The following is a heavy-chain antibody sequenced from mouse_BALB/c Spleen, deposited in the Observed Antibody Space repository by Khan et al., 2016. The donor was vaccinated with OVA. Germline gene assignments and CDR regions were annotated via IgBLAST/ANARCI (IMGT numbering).Heavy chain of an antibody. CDR2: IWIGGSA. Sequence: QVQLKQSGPGLVAPSQSLSITCTVSGFSLSRYSVHWVRQPPGKGLEWLGIIWIGGSADYNSPLKSRLSISKDNSKSQVFLKMNSLQTDDTAMYXCDRNRDGGSYWYFDVWGAGTTVTVSS. V-gene: IGHV2-6-4*01. D-gene: IGHD3-3*01. J-gene: IGHJ1*01. CDR1: GFSLSRYS. CDR3: DRNRDGGSYWYFDV.